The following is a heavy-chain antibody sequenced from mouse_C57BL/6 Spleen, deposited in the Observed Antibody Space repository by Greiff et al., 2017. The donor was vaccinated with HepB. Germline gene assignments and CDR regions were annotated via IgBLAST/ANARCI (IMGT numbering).Heavy chain of an antibody. Sequence: VQLQESGAELARPGASVKLSCKASGYNFKSYGISWVKQRTGQGLEWIGEIYPRSGNTYYNEKFKGKATLTADKSSSTAYMELRSLTSEDSAVYFCARSRIYYGNSYAMDYWGQGTSVTVSS. V-gene: IGHV1-81*01. CDR1: GYNFKSYG. CDR2: IYPRSGNT. J-gene: IGHJ4*01. CDR3: ARSRIYYGNSYAMDY. D-gene: IGHD2-1*01.